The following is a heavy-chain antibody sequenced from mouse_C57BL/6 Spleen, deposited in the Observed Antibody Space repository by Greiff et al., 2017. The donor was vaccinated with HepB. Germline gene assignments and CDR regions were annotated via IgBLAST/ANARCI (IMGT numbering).Heavy chain of an antibody. D-gene: IGHD2-13*01. Sequence: EVHLVESGPGLVKPSPSLSLTCSVTGYSITSGYYWNWIRQFPGNKLECMGYISYDGSNNYNPSLKNRISITLDTSKNQFYLKLNSVTTEDTATYYCARVDGDSTGAWFAYWGQGTLVTVSA. V-gene: IGHV3-6*01. CDR1: GYSITSGYY. CDR3: ARVDGDSTGAWFAY. CDR2: ISYDGSN. J-gene: IGHJ3*01.